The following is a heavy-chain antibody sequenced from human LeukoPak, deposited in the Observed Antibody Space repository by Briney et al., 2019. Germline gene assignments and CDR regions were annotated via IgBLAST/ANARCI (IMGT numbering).Heavy chain of an antibody. D-gene: IGHD3-22*01. Sequence: SETLSLTCTVSGGSISSSSYYWGWIRQPPGKGLEWIGIIYYSGSTYYSPSLKSRVTISVDTSKNQFSLKLSSATAADTAVYYCAREVQYYYDSSGYSDYWGPGTLVTVSS. J-gene: IGHJ4*02. CDR1: GGSISSSSYY. V-gene: IGHV4-39*07. CDR3: AREVQYYYDSSGYSDY. CDR2: IYYSGST.